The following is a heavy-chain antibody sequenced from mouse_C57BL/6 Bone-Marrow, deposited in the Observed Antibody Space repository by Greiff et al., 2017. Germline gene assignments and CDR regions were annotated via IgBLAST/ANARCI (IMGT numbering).Heavy chain of an antibody. D-gene: IGHD1-1*01. Sequence: QVHVKQSGAELVKPGASVKLSCKASGYTFTSYWMHWVKQRPGQGLEWIGMIHPNSGSTNYNEKFKSKATLTVDKSSSTAYMQLSSLTSEDSAVYYGASRCLRYPYDYWGQGTALTVSS. CDR3: ASRCLRYPYDY. V-gene: IGHV1-64*01. CDR1: GYTFTSYW. CDR2: IHPNSGST. J-gene: IGHJ2*01.